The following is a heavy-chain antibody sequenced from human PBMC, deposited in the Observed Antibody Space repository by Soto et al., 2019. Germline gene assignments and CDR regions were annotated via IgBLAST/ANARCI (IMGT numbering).Heavy chain of an antibody. D-gene: IGHD1-7*01. CDR1: GYTFNNDA. CDR3: ARASRYYWNYMMY. V-gene: IGHV1-18*01. Sequence: QVQLVQSGAEVKKPGASVKVSCKASGYTFNNDAITWVRQAPGQGLEWMGWVSAYNGNTNYAQKFKGRVTMTTDTSTSTAYMEIRSLRYDDTAVYFCARASRYYWNYMMYWGQGTLVTVSS. CDR2: VSAYNGNT. J-gene: IGHJ4*02.